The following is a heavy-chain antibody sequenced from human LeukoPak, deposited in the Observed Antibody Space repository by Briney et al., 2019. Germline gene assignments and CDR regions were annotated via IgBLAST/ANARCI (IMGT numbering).Heavy chain of an antibody. D-gene: IGHD3-9*01. CDR1: GGSISSSSYY. V-gene: IGHV4-39*07. CDR2: IYHSGST. J-gene: IGHJ5*02. CDR3: ARDALRYFDRGNWFDP. Sequence: PSETLSLPCTVSGGSISSSSYYWGWIRQPPGKGLEWIGSIYHSGSTYYNPSLKRRVTISVDTSKNQFSLKLSSVTAADTAVYYCARDALRYFDRGNWFDPWGQGTLVTVSS.